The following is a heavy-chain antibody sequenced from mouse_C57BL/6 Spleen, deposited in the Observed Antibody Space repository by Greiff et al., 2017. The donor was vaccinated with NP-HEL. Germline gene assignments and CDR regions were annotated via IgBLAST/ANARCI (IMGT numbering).Heavy chain of an antibody. CDR2: IWSGGST. D-gene: IGHD1-1*01. V-gene: IGHV2-2*01. Sequence: VKLMESGPGLVQPSQSLSITCTVSGFSLTSYGVHWVRQSPGKGLEWLGVIWSGGSTDYNAAFISRLSISKENSKSQVFFKMNSLQADDTAMYYCARNYSGRRYGYFDVWGTGTTVTVSS. CDR3: ARNYSGRRYGYFDV. J-gene: IGHJ1*03. CDR1: GFSLTSYG.